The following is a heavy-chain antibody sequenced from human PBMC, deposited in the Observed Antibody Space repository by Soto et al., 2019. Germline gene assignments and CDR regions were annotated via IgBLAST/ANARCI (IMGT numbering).Heavy chain of an antibody. Sequence: QVHLVQSGPEVKRPGSSVKVSCKASGDTFGRNAIHWVRQAPGQGLEWMGGIIPMFPTTNYAQKIKGRHTIYADKPTGTAYMEMTSLRSEGTAVYYWTKDGDSADYGYWGQGTLVTVSS. V-gene: IGHV1-69*06. CDR3: TKDGDSADYGY. J-gene: IGHJ4*02. CDR1: GDTFGRNA. D-gene: IGHD2-21*01. CDR2: IIPMFPTT.